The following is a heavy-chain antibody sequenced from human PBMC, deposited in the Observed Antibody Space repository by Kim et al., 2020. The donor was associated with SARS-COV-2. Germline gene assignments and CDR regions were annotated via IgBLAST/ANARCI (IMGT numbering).Heavy chain of an antibody. Sequence: GGSLRLSCAASGFTFSSYSMNWVRQAPGKGLEWVSSISSSSSYIYYADSVKGRFTISRDNAKNSLYLQMNSLRAEDTAVYYCARDLSTGYYDFWSGYPYFDYWGQGTLVTVSS. CDR2: ISSSSSYI. CDR1: GFTFSSYS. J-gene: IGHJ4*02. CDR3: ARDLSTGYYDFWSGYPYFDY. V-gene: IGHV3-21*01. D-gene: IGHD3-3*01.